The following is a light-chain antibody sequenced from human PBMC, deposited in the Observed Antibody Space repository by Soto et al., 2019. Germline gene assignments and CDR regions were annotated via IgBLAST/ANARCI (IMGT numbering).Light chain of an antibody. CDR1: QSVSSN. V-gene: IGKV3-15*01. Sequence: TQSPATLSVSPGERATLSCRASQSVSSNLAWYQQKPGQAPRLLIYGASTRATGIPARFSGSGSGTEFTLTISSLQSEDFAVYYCQQYNNWLQTFGQGTKVDIK. CDR3: QQYNNWLQT. CDR2: GAS. J-gene: IGKJ1*01.